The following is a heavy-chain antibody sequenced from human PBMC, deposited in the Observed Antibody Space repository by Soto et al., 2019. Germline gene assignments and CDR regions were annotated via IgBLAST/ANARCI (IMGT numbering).Heavy chain of an antibody. CDR2: INHSGST. J-gene: IGHJ4*02. D-gene: IGHD6-13*01. CDR3: ARVMYSSSWYFDY. V-gene: IGHV4-34*01. CDR1: GGSFSGYY. Sequence: SETLSLTCAVYGGSFSGYYWSWIRQPPGKGLEWIGEINHSGSTNYNPSLKSRVTISVDTSKNQFYLKLSTVTAADTAVYYCARVMYSSSWYFDYWGQGTLVTVSS.